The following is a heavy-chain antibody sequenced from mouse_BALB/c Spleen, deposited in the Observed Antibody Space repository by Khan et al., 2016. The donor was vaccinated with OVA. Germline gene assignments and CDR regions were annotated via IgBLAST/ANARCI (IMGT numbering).Heavy chain of an antibody. CDR3: ARGSSRAMDY. CDR2: IYTYTGEP. Sequence: QVQLKQSGPELKKPGETVKISCKASGYTFTNYGMNWVKQAPGKGLKWMGWIYTYTGEPTYAADFKGRFAFSLESSASTAYLQINNLTNEDTATYFCARGSSRAMDYWGQGTSVTVSS. V-gene: IGHV9-3-1*01. CDR1: GYTFTNYG. D-gene: IGHD1-1*01. J-gene: IGHJ4*01.